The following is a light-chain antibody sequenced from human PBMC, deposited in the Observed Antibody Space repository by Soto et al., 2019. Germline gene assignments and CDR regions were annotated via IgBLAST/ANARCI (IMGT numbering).Light chain of an antibody. V-gene: IGLV1-47*01. CDR1: SSNIGSNY. J-gene: IGLJ1*01. CDR2: RNN. Sequence: QSVLTQPPSASGTPGQRVTISCSGSSSNIGSNYVYWYQQLPGTAPKLLIYRNNQRPSGVPDRFSGSKSGTSASLAISGLRSEDEADYYCAAWDDSLSAHVFGTGTSHRP. CDR3: AAWDDSLSAHV.